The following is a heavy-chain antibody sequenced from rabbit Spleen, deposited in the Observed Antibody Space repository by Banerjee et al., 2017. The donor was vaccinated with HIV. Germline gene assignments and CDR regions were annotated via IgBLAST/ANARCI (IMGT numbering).Heavy chain of an antibody. V-gene: IGHV1S40*01. J-gene: IGHJ4*01. CDR3: ARDLVTVIGWNFNL. D-gene: IGHD1-1*01. CDR1: GFTISSSYY. Sequence: QSLEESGGVLVKPGASLTLTCTASGFTISSSYYMCWVRQAPGKGLECIACIYADFSGSTYYATWAKGRFTVSKTSSTTVTLQMTSLTAADTATYFCARDLVTVIGWNFNLWGQGTLVTVS. CDR2: IYADFSGST.